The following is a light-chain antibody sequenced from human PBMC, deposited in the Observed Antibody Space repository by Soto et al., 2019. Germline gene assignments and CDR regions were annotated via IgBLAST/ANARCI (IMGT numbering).Light chain of an antibody. CDR1: SSDVGGYNY. Sequence: QSALTQPRSVSGSPGQSVAISYTGTSSDVGGYNYVSWYQQHPGKAPKVMIYDVSKRPSGVPDRFSGSKSGNTASLTISGLRAEDEADYYCCSYAGSPYVFGTGTKVTVL. CDR3: CSYAGSPYV. V-gene: IGLV2-11*01. J-gene: IGLJ1*01. CDR2: DVS.